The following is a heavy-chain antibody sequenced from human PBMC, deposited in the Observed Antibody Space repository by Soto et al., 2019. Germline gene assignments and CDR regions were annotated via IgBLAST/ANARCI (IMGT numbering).Heavy chain of an antibody. D-gene: IGHD2-15*01. V-gene: IGHV3-23*01. Sequence: EVQLLESGGGLVQPGGSLRLSCAASGFTFSDFAISWVRQAPGKGLEWVSVISGTGDTTYSADSVKGRFTISRDNSMKTAFLQMNYLRAEDTALYYCAKGFCSYPKCSFDYWGQGNRVTVSS. CDR2: ISGTGDTT. J-gene: IGHJ4*02. CDR3: AKGFCSYPKCSFDY. CDR1: GFTFSDFA.